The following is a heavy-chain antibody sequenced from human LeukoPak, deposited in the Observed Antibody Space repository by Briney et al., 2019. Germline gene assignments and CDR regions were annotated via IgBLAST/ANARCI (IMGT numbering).Heavy chain of an antibody. CDR3: ARALSRLLWFGESYLYYFDY. Sequence: SETLSLTCAVYGGSFSGYYWSWIRQPPGKGLEWIGEINHSGSTNYNPSLKSRVTISVDTSKNQFSLKLSSVTAADTAVYYCARALSRLLWFGESYLYYFDYWGQGTLVTVSS. V-gene: IGHV4-34*01. J-gene: IGHJ4*02. D-gene: IGHD3-10*01. CDR2: INHSGST. CDR1: GGSFSGYY.